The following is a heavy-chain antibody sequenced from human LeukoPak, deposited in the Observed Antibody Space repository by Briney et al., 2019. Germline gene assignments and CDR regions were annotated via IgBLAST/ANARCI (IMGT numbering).Heavy chain of an antibody. CDR2: ISDDGRSE. D-gene: IGHD4-17*01. V-gene: IGHV3-30*18. CDR1: GFSFISYG. Sequence: GGSLRLSCAASGFSFISYGMHWVRQAPGKGLEWVGVISDDGRSEDYADSVKGRFTISRDNSKDTLYLQMNSLRAEDTAVYYCAKRPSDYGDYVSYFDYWGRGTLVTVSS. CDR3: AKRPSDYGDYVSYFDY. J-gene: IGHJ4*02.